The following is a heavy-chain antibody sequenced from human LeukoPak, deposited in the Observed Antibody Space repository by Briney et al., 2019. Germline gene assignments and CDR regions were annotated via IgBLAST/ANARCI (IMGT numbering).Heavy chain of an antibody. CDR2: MREDGSEI. CDR3: ARGGAARGRFEN. V-gene: IGHV3-7*01. J-gene: IGHJ4*02. CDR1: GFRFNVQT. Sequence: GGSLRLSCVASGFRFNVQTMSWVRQAPGKGLDWVASMREDGSEINYVDSVKGRFTISRDNPKNSLYLQMNSLRAEDTAVYYCARGGAARGRFENWGQGTLVTVSS. D-gene: IGHD6-25*01.